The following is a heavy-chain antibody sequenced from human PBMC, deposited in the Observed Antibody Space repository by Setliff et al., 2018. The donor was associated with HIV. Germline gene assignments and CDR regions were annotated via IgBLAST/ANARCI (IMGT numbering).Heavy chain of an antibody. J-gene: IGHJ4*02. D-gene: IGHD3-3*01. CDR2: IDPRRGST. CDR3: ARDVGVPGRGNALDY. CDR1: GYTFTDFH. V-gene: IGHV1-2*02. Sequence: ASVKVSCKASGYTFTDFHMHWVRQAPGQGLEWMGAIDPRRGSTEYAQKFQGTVTMTRDTSISTTYMELSGLKSDDTALYYCARDVGVPGRGNALDYWGQGALVTVSS.